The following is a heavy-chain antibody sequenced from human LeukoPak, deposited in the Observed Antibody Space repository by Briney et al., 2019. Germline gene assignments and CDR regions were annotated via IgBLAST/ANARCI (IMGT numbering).Heavy chain of an antibody. D-gene: IGHD3-10*01. V-gene: IGHV3-23*01. CDR3: AKAFSASGDYYSLFDY. J-gene: IGHJ4*02. CDR2: ITGSGDST. Sequence: GGSLRLSCAASGCTFSSYAMTWVRLAPGEGLVWVSAITGSGDSTYYADSVKGRFTISRDNSKSTLYLRMNSLRAEDTALYYCAKAFSASGDYYSLFDYWGPGTLVTVSS. CDR1: GCTFSSYA.